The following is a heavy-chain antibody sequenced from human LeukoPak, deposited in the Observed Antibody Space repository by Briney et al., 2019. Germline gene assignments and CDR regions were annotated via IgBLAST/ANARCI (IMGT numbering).Heavy chain of an antibody. V-gene: IGHV3-30-3*01. D-gene: IGHD6-6*01. Sequence: GGSLRLSCAASGFTFSSYAMHWVRQAPGKGLEWVAVISYDGSNKYYADSVKGRFTISRDNSENTLYLQMNSLRAEDTAVYYCARSPSSSAGGYFDYWGQGTLVTVSS. CDR3: ARSPSSSAGGYFDY. CDR1: GFTFSSYA. CDR2: ISYDGSNK. J-gene: IGHJ4*02.